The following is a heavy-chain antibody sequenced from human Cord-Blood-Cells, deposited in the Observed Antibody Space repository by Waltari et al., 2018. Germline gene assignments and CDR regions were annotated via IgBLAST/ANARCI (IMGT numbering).Heavy chain of an antibody. Sequence: QLQLQESGPGLVKPSETLSLTCTVSGGSISSSSYYWGWNRQPPGKGLEWIGSIYYSWSTYYNPSLKSRVTISVDTSKNQFSLKLSSVTAADTAVYYCASKRAAGIDYWGQGTLVTVSS. CDR1: GGSISSSSYY. J-gene: IGHJ4*02. CDR2: IYYSWST. CDR3: ASKRAAGIDY. V-gene: IGHV4-39*01. D-gene: IGHD6-13*01.